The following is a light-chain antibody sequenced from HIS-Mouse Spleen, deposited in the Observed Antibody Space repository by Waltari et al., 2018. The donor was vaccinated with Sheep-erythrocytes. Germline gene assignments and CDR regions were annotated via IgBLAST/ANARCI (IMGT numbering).Light chain of an antibody. CDR1: RSDVGSYNL. V-gene: IGLV2-23*01. Sequence: QSALTQPASVSGSPGQSIPISCTGTRSDVGSYNLVSWYQQHPGKAPTRMIYEGSKRPSGVSTVFSGSKSGNTASLTISGLQAEDEADYYCCSYAGSSTPWVFGGGTKLTVL. CDR2: EGS. CDR3: CSYAGSSTPWV. J-gene: IGLJ3*02.